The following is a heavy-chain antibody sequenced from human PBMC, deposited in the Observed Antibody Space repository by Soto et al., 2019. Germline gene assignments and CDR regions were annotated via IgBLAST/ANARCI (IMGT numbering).Heavy chain of an antibody. Sequence: PSETLSLTCTVSGGSISSYYWSWIRQPPGKGLEWIGYIYYSGSTNYNPSLKSRVTISVDTSKNQFSLKLSSVTAADTAVYYCARQSSSWARNFDYWGQGTLVTVSS. D-gene: IGHD6-13*01. CDR2: IYYSGST. V-gene: IGHV4-59*01. J-gene: IGHJ4*02. CDR3: ARQSSSWARNFDY. CDR1: GGSISSYY.